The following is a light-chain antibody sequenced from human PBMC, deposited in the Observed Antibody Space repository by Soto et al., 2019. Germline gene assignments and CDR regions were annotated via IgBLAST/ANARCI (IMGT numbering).Light chain of an antibody. V-gene: IGKV1-27*01. CDR2: AAS. Sequence: DIQMTQSPSSLSASVGDRVTITCRASQGISNYLAWYQHRPGRVPKLLIYAASTLQSGVPSRFSGSGSGTDFTLTISSLQPEDVATYYCQKYLSALWTFGQGTRVEIK. CDR1: QGISNY. J-gene: IGKJ1*01. CDR3: QKYLSALWT.